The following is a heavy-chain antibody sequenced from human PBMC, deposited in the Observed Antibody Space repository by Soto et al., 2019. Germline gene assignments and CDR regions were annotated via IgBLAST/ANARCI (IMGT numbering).Heavy chain of an antibody. CDR2: IIPIFGTA. V-gene: IGHV1-69*06. CDR3: AREGYSDTYSYYQTLDV. J-gene: IGHJ6*02. Sequence: SVKVSCKDSGGTFSSYAISWVRQAPGQGLEWMGGIIPIFGTANYAQKFQGRVTITADKSTSTAYMELSSLRSEDTAVYYCAREGYSDTYSYYQTLDVWGQGTTVTVSS. CDR1: GGTFSSYA. D-gene: IGHD4-17*01.